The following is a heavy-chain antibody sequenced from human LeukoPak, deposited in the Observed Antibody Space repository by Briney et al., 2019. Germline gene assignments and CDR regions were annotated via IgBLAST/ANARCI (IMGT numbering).Heavy chain of an antibody. V-gene: IGHV4-30-2*01. J-gene: IGHJ6*03. Sequence: SETLSLTCTVSGGSISSGGYYWSWIRQPPGKGLEWIGYIYHSGSTYYNPSLKSRVTISVDRSKNQFSLKLSSVTAADTAVYYCASIFPPLEHATPPISGSYSSDPNMDVWGKGTTVTVSS. CDR1: GGSISSGGYY. CDR3: ASIFPPLEHATPPISGSYSSDPNMDV. D-gene: IGHD3-10*01. CDR2: IYHSGST.